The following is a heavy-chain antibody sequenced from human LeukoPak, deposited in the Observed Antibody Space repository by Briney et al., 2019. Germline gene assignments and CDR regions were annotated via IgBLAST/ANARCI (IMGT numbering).Heavy chain of an antibody. CDR1: GGTFSSYA. J-gene: IGHJ4*02. CDR2: IIPILGIA. CDR3: ARDGGNDYYDSSGYFF. Sequence: SVKVSCKASGGTFSSYAISWVRQAPGQGHEWMGRIIPILGIANYAQKFQGRVTITADKSTSTAYMELSSLRSEDTAVYYCARDGGNDYYDSSGYFFWGQGTLVTVSS. D-gene: IGHD3-22*01. V-gene: IGHV1-69*04.